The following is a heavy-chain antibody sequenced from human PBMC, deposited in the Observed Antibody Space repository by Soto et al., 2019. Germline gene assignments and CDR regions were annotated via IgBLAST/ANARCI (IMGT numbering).Heavy chain of an antibody. CDR3: ARDDVLCDGGRCYGMDV. CDR2: IQSGGPT. D-gene: IGHD2-15*01. Sequence: PGGSLRLSCAASGFTVSSKYMSWVRQAPGKGLEWVSLIQSGGPTYYADSVKGRFTISRDTSENTLHLQMDSLRAEDTAVYYCARDDVLCDGGRCYGMDVWGQGTTVTVSS. CDR1: GFTVSSKY. J-gene: IGHJ6*02. V-gene: IGHV3-66*01.